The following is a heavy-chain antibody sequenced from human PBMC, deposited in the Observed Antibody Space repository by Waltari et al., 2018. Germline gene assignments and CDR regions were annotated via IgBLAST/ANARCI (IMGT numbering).Heavy chain of an antibody. CDR2: IYYSGST. V-gene: IGHV4-39*07. Sequence: QLQLQESGPGLVKPSETLSLTCTVSGGSISSSSYYWGWIRQPPGKGLEWIGRIYYSGSTYYNPSLKSRVTISGDTSKNQFSLKLSSVTAADTAVYYCARSAYCGGDYPNWFDPWGQGTLVTVSS. J-gene: IGHJ5*02. CDR1: GGSISSSSYY. CDR3: ARSAYCGGDYPNWFDP. D-gene: IGHD2-21*01.